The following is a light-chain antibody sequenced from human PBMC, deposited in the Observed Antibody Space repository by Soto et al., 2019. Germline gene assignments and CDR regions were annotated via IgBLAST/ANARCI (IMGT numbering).Light chain of an antibody. J-gene: IGLJ1*01. Sequence: QSVLTQPASVSGSPGQSITISCAGTRSDIGASNSVSWYQHLPGRSPTLIIYEATNRPSGVSERFSGSKAGDTASLTISGLQAVDESEYFCISYKTDDTFVFGVGTKLTVL. CDR3: ISYKTDDTFV. CDR1: RSDIGASNS. CDR2: EAT. V-gene: IGLV2-14*01.